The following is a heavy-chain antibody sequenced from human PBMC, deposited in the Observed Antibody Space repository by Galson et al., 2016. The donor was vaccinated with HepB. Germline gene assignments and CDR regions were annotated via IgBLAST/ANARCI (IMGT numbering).Heavy chain of an antibody. J-gene: IGHJ3*01. D-gene: IGHD3-22*01. V-gene: IGHV3-53*01. CDR3: EGYSDPFDV. CDR2: IFSSDAT. CDR1: GFSVSGKY. Sequence: SLRLSCAASGFSVSGKYMSWARQAPGKGLEWVSVIFSSDATYYRDSVKGRFTISRDSSKNTPYLQMNNLRAEDTAIYYCEGYSDPFDVWGQGTMVTVSS.